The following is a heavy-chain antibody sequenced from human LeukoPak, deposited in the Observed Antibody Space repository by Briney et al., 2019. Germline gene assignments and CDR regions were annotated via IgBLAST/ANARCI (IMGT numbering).Heavy chain of an antibody. D-gene: IGHD3-22*01. CDR1: GFTFSRHW. J-gene: IGHJ4*02. V-gene: IGHV3-21*01. Sequence: PGGSLRLSCAASGFTFSRHWMSWVRQAPGKGLEWVSSISSSSSYIYYADSVKGRFTISRDNAKNSLYLQMNSLRAEDTAVYYCARTYYYDSSGYPDYWGQGTLVTVSS. CDR3: ARTYYYDSSGYPDY. CDR2: ISSSSSYI.